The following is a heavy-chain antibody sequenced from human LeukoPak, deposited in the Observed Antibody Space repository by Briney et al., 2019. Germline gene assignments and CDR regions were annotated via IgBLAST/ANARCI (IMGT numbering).Heavy chain of an antibody. V-gene: IGHV4-59*01. J-gene: IGHJ5*02. CDR3: ARERGGRIAARLRGWFDP. CDR1: GGSISSYY. Sequence: SETLSLTCTVSGGSISSYYWSWIRQPPGKGLEWIGYIYYSGSTNYNPSLKSRVTISVDTSKNQFSLKLSSVTAADTAVYYCARERGGRIAARLRGWFDPWGQGTLVTVSS. D-gene: IGHD6-6*01. CDR2: IYYSGST.